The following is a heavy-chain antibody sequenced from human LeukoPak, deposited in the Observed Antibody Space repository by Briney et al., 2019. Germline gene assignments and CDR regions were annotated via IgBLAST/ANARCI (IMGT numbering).Heavy chain of an antibody. J-gene: IGHJ4*02. Sequence: ASVKVSCKASGDTFSSYAISWVRQAPGQGLEWMGWINPNSGDTKSAQKLQGRLTMTRDTSITTAYMDLSRLTSDDTAVYYCTRDDIVGARDFDYWGQGTLVTVSS. D-gene: IGHD1-26*01. V-gene: IGHV1-2*02. CDR1: GDTFSSYA. CDR3: TRDDIVGARDFDY. CDR2: INPNSGDT.